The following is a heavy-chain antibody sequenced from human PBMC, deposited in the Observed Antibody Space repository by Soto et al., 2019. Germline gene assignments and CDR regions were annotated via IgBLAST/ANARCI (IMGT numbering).Heavy chain of an antibody. CDR1: GGSISGDDYF. CDR2: IYYSGT. CDR3: ARDLGFCSTGSFYAKLGY. J-gene: IGHJ4*02. D-gene: IGHD2-15*01. Sequence: LSITCTVSGGSISGDDYFWSWIRQPPGKGLEWIGFIYYSGTYYNPSLKSRATISTDTSKNHFSLKLSSVTAADTAVYYCARDLGFCSTGSFYAKLGYCGQAILVIVS. V-gene: IGHV4-30-4*01.